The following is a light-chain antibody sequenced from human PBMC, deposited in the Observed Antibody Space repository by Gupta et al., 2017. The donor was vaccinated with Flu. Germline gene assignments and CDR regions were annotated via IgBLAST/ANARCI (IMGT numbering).Light chain of an antibody. CDR3: CSYAGSYILHV. J-gene: IGLJ1*01. Sequence: QSALTQPRSVSGSPGQSVTISCTGTSSDVGGYNYVSWYQQHPGKAPKLMIFDVSKRPSGVPDRVSGSKSGNTASLTISGLQAEDEADYYCCSYAGSYILHVVGTGTKVTVL. CDR2: DVS. V-gene: IGLV2-11*01. CDR1: SSDVGGYNY.